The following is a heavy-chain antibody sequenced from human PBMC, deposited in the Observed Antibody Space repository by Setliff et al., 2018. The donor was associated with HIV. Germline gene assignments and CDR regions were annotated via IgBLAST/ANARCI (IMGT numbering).Heavy chain of an antibody. CDR2: IYYSGNT. Sequence: SETLSLTCNVSGDAVSGDTYYWGWVRQPPGKGLEWIGSIYYSGNTYYSPSLKSRITISMDTSKNQFSLKLSSVTAADTAVYYCARDPFMATIRYAFDIWGQGTMVTVSS. D-gene: IGHD5-12*01. V-gene: IGHV4-39*07. CDR1: GDAVSGDTYY. CDR3: ARDPFMATIRYAFDI. J-gene: IGHJ3*02.